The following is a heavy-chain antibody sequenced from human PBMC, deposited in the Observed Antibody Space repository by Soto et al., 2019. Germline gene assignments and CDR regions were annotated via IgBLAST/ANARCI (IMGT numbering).Heavy chain of an antibody. J-gene: IGHJ4*02. CDR2: IYEGGRT. Sequence: QVQLQESGPGLVKPSQTLSLTCTVSGGSVSSADWNWSWIRQSPGKGLEWIGLIYEGGRTYSNPSLMSRATISLDTSKNLFSLNLRSVTAADTAVYYCTRGPSGDKVDFWGQGLLVTVSS. V-gene: IGHV4-30-4*08. D-gene: IGHD7-27*01. CDR3: TRGPSGDKVDF. CDR1: GGSVSSADWN.